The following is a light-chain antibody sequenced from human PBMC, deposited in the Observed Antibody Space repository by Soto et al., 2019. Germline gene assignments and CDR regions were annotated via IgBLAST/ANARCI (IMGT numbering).Light chain of an antibody. V-gene: IGKV3-20*01. CDR3: QQYGSSTYT. CDR1: QSVRDSF. J-gene: IGKJ2*01. CDR2: AAI. Sequence: EIVLTQSPDTLSLSPGERATLSCRASQSVRDSFLAWYQQKPGQSPRLLIYAAISRATGIPERFSGSGSETDFTLTIYRLEPEDLAVYYCQQYGSSTYTFGQGTKVEMK.